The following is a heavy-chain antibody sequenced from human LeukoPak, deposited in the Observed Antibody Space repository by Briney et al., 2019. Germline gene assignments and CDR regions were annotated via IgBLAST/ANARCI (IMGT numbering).Heavy chain of an antibody. CDR2: IRYDGSNK. D-gene: IGHD1-26*01. CDR1: GFTFSSYG. CDR3: AKGPDRNIVGATSDY. V-gene: IGHV3-30*02. Sequence: GGSLRLSCAASGFTFSSYGMHWVRQAPGKGLEWVAFIRYDGSNKYYADSVKGRFTISRDNSKNTLYLQMNSLRAEDTAVYYCAKGPDRNIVGATSDYWGQGTLVTVSS. J-gene: IGHJ4*02.